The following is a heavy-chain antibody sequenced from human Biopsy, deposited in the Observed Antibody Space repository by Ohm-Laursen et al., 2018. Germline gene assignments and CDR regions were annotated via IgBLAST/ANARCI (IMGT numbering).Heavy chain of an antibody. CDR1: GGSIINNY. J-gene: IGHJ3*01. CDR2: IYFTGST. D-gene: IGHD3-22*01. V-gene: IGHV4-59*01. CDR3: ASVVLGPTNDAFDL. Sequence: GTLSLTCPVSGGSIINNYWSWIRQPPGKGLEWIGYIYFTGSTNYNLSLKSRVTISVDTSKNQFSLRLSSVTAADTAMYYCASVVLGPTNDAFDLWGQGTMVVVSS.